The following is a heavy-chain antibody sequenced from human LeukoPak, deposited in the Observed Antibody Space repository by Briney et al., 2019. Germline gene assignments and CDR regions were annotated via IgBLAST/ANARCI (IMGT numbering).Heavy chain of an antibody. D-gene: IGHD3-3*01. CDR2: IYYSGST. J-gene: IGHJ4*02. CDR1: GGSISSYY. Sequence: PSETLSLTCTVSGGSISSYYWSWIRQPPGKGLEWIGYIYYSGSTNYNPSLKSRVTISVDTSKNQFSLKLSSVTAADTAAYYCARHSTDFWSGYYFDYWGQGTLVTVSS. V-gene: IGHV4-59*08. CDR3: ARHSTDFWSGYYFDY.